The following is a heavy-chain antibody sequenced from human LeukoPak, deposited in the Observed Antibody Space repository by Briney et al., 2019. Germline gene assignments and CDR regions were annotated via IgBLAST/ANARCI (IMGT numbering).Heavy chain of an antibody. Sequence: GGSLRLSCAASGFTFSSYAMHWVRQAPGKGLEWVAVISYDGSNKYYADPVKGRFTISRDNSKNTLYLQMNSLRAEDTAVYYCARGNPGNWFDPWGQGTLVTVSS. CDR1: GFTFSSYA. CDR2: ISYDGSNK. V-gene: IGHV3-30-3*01. CDR3: ARGNPGNWFDP. J-gene: IGHJ5*02.